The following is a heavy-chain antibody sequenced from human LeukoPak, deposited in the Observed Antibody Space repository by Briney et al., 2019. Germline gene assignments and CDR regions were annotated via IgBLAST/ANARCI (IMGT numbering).Heavy chain of an antibody. CDR1: GFTFSSYW. CDR3: ARGRPHGNDY. V-gene: IGHV3-74*01. D-gene: IGHD4-23*01. J-gene: IGHJ4*02. CDR2: IASDGSST. Sequence: GGSLRLSCAASGFTFSSYWMNWVRQAPGKGLVWVSRIASDGSSTAYADSVKGRFSISRDNAKNTLYLQMNSLRVGDTAVYYCARGRPHGNDYWGQGTLVTVSS.